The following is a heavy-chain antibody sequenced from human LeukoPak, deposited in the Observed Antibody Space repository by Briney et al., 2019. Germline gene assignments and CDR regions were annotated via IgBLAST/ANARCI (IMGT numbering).Heavy chain of an antibody. CDR3: ARDLTGYRPAKDAFDI. CDR1: GFTVSSNY. V-gene: IGHV3-66*01. D-gene: IGHD1-14*01. J-gene: IGHJ3*02. CDR2: IYSGGST. Sequence: GGSLRLSCAASGFTVSSNYMSWVRQAPGKGLEWVSVIYSGGSTYYADSVKGRFTISRDNSKNTLYLQMNSLGAEDTAVYYCARDLTGYRPAKDAFDIWGQGTMVTVSS.